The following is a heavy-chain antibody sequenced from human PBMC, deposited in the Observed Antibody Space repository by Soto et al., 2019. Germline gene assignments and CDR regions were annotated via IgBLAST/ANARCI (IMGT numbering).Heavy chain of an antibody. Sequence: GESLKISCEAFGYSLSDYWIAWVRQTPERGLEWMGIIYPADSDTRYNPSFQDQVTISADKSSNTAYLQWSSLKASDTAMYYCARHLLGLSIVATDYNWFDPWGQGTLVTVSS. J-gene: IGHJ5*02. CDR1: GYSLSDYW. CDR3: ARHLLGLSIVATDYNWFDP. V-gene: IGHV5-51*01. CDR2: IYPADSDT. D-gene: IGHD5-12*01.